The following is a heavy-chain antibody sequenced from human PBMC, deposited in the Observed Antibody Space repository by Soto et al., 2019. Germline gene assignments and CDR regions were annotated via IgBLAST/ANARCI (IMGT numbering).Heavy chain of an antibody. CDR1: GHSLSSGGYY. CDR3: ARDWGSSGWPN. Sequence: SETLSLTCTVSGHSLSSGGYYWSWIRQHPGKGLEWVGYIYFTGSTLYNPSLKSRLAMSLDTSKNQFSLRLTSVTAADTAVYFCARDWGSSGWPNWGQGPLVTVSS. J-gene: IGHJ4*02. D-gene: IGHD6-19*01. CDR2: IYFTGST. V-gene: IGHV4-31*03.